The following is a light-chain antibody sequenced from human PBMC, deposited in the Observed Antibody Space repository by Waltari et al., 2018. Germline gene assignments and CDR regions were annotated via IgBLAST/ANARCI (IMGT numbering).Light chain of an antibody. CDR3: AAWDDSLSGYWV. Sequence: QSVLTQPPSASGTPGQRVTISCSGSRSNIGSNSVYWFQQLPGTAPKLCIYRNNERPSGVPDRFSGSKSGTSASLAISGLLSEDESDYYCAAWDDSLSGYWVFGGGTKLTVL. J-gene: IGLJ3*02. CDR1: RSNIGSNS. CDR2: RNN. V-gene: IGLV1-47*01.